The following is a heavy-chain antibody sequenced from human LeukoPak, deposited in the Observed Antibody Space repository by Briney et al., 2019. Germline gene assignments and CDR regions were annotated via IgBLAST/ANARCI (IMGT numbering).Heavy chain of an antibody. CDR2: ISGSGGST. J-gene: IGHJ3*02. D-gene: IGHD1-26*01. CDR3: ARGPVGGATYYDGAAFDI. CDR1: GFTFSIYG. V-gene: IGHV3-23*01. Sequence: GGSLRLSCAASGFTFSIYGMSWVRQAPGKGRGWGSAISGSGGSTYYADSVKGRFTISRDNSKNTLCLQMNSVRAEDTAVYYCARGPVGGATYYDGAAFDIWGQGTMVTVSS.